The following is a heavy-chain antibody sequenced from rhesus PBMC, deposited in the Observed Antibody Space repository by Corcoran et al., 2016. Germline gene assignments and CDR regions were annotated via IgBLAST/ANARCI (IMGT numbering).Heavy chain of an antibody. V-gene: IGHV4S7*01. CDR3: ARGGRQLEIVFDY. J-gene: IGHJ4*01. Sequence: QLQLQESGPGLVKPSETLSLTCAVSGGSISGGYGWSWIRQPPGKGLEWIGHFFGSIGSTYYNPSLKSRVTISTDTSKNQFSLKLSSVTAADTAVYYCARGGRQLEIVFDYWGQGVLVTVSS. CDR1: GGSISGGYG. D-gene: IGHD6-25*01. CDR2: FFGSIGST.